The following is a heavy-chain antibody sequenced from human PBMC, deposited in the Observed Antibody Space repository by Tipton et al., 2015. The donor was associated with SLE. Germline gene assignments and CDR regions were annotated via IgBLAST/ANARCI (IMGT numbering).Heavy chain of an antibody. D-gene: IGHD2-21*02. CDR3: ARESYCGGDCYRTFDI. V-gene: IGHV4-59*01. CDR2: ISDSGST. CDR1: GGSISGYF. J-gene: IGHJ3*02. Sequence: TLSLTCIVSGGSISGYFWTWIRQPPGRGLDWIGYISDSGSTNYNPSLKSRVTISVDTSKKQFSLRLSSVTAADTAVYYCARESYCGGDCYRTFDIWGQGTMVTVSS.